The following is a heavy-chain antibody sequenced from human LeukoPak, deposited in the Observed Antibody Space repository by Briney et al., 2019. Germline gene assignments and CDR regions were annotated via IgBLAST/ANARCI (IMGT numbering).Heavy chain of an antibody. CDR1: GFTFTSYG. CDR2: IWNDGSNK. D-gene: IGHD2-2*01. J-gene: IGHJ4*02. V-gene: IGHV3-33*01. CDR3: ARDYCSSTSCLFDY. Sequence: GGSLRLSCAASGFTFTSYGMHWVRQAPGQGLEWVAVIWNDGSNKYYVDSVKGRFTISRDNSKNTPYLQMNSLRTEDTAVYYCARDYCSSTSCLFDYWGQGTLVTVSS.